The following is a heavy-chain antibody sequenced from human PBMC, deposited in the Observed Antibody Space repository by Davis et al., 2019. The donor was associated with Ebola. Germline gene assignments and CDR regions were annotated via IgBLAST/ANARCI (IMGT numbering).Heavy chain of an antibody. CDR2: ISGSGGST. J-gene: IGHJ4*02. CDR1: GFTFSDYY. V-gene: IGHV3-23*01. Sequence: GESLKISCAASGFTFSDYYMSWIRQAPGKGLEWVSAISGSGGSTYYADSVKGRFTISRDNSKNTLFLQMNSLTAEDTAVYYCVTRGYSSGWPDYWGQGTLVTVSS. D-gene: IGHD6-19*01. CDR3: VTRGYSSGWPDY.